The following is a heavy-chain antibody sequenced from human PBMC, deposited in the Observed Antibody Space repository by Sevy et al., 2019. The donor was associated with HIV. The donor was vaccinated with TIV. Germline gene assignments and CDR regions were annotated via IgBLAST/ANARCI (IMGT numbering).Heavy chain of an antibody. CDR2: LSFGCGEI. CDR3: ARERRTKPHDY. J-gene: IGHJ4*02. CDR1: GFTFSKYS. V-gene: IGHV3-23*01. Sequence: GGSLRLSCAASGFTFSKYSISWVRQPPGKGLEWVSTLSFGCGEINYADSVKGRFTISRDYSKRSVYLQMNNLRPEDTAVYYCARERRTKPHDYWGQGTLVTVSS. D-gene: IGHD2-8*01.